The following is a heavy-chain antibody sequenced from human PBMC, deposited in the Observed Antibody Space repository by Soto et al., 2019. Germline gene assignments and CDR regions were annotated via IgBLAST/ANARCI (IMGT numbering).Heavy chain of an antibody. V-gene: IGHV3-9*01. CDR2: ISWNSGNI. CDR3: ARAFGDPNNFYYYYMDV. J-gene: IGHJ6*03. D-gene: IGHD4-17*01. CDR1: GFSFDDYA. Sequence: GGSLRLSCAASGFSFDDYAMHWVRQAPGKGLEWVSGISWNSGNIVYADSVKGRFTISRDNAKNSLYLQTNSLRAEDTALYYCARAFGDPNNFYYYYMDVWGKGTTVTVSS.